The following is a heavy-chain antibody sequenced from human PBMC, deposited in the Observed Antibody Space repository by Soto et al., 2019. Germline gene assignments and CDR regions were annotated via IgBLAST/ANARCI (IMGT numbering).Heavy chain of an antibody. V-gene: IGHV1-3*01. CDR1: GFVSTNHN. CDR2: INAGNGNT. Sequence: QAHLVQSGAEVKMPGDSVQVSCKASGFVSTNHNFHWVRQAPGQSLEWMGRINAGNGNTQYSQNFQGRVTCTSDPSASTAFMELTNLRFEDRAMYYCASDYGSNWRLWGQGTLVSVSS. CDR3: ASDYGSNWRL. D-gene: IGHD6-19*01. J-gene: IGHJ4*02.